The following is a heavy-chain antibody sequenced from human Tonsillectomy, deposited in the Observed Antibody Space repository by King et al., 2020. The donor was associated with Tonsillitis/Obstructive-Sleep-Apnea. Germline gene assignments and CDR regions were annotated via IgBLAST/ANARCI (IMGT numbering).Heavy chain of an antibody. CDR2: ISSSGSTI. CDR3: ARHSDIPYYYYYYMDV. CDR1: GFTFSSYE. V-gene: IGHV3-48*03. J-gene: IGHJ6*03. Sequence: VQLVESGGGLVQPGGSLRLSCAASGFTFSSYEMNWVRQAPGKGLEWVSYISSSGSTIYYADSVKGRFTISRDNAKNQLSLKLSSVTAADTAVYYCARHSDIPYYYYYYMDVWGKGTTVTVSS.